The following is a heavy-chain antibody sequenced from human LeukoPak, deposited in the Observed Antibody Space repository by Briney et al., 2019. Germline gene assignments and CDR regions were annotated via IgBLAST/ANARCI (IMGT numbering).Heavy chain of an antibody. V-gene: IGHV1-69*01. Sequence: SVKVSCKASGGTFSSYAISWVRQAPGQGLERMGGIIPIFGTANYAQKFQGRVTITADESTSTAYMELSSLRSEDTAVYYCARVDGYSYGYAYYFDYWGQGTLVTVSS. CDR2: IIPIFGTA. D-gene: IGHD5-18*01. J-gene: IGHJ4*02. CDR3: ARVDGYSYGYAYYFDY. CDR1: GGTFSSYA.